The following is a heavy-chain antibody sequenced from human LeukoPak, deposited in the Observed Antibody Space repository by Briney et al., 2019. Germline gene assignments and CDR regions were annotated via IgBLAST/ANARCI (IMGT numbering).Heavy chain of an antibody. CDR3: ARDRYSGSYSDY. CDR1: GFTFSGHY. Sequence: GGSLRLSCAASGFTFSGHYMDWVRQAPGKGLEWVGRIRNKANRNTTEYAASVKGGFTISRDDSKNSLYLQMNSLKTEDTAVYYCARDRYSGSYSDYWGQGTLVTVSS. CDR2: IRNKANRNTT. D-gene: IGHD1-26*01. J-gene: IGHJ4*02. V-gene: IGHV3-72*01.